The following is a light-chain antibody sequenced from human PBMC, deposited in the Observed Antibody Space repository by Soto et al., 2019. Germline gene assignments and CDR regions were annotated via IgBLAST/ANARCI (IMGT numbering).Light chain of an antibody. J-gene: IGLJ1*01. V-gene: IGLV2-8*01. Sequence: QSGLTQPPSASGSPGQSVTISCTGTSSDVGGYKYVSWYQQHPGKAPQLMIYEVNKRPSGVPDRFAGSKSGNTASLTVPGLPAEDAAYYYFRSSAGCTTLEVFGIGPKVTVL. CDR2: EVN. CDR1: SSDVGGYKY. CDR3: RSSAGCTTLEV.